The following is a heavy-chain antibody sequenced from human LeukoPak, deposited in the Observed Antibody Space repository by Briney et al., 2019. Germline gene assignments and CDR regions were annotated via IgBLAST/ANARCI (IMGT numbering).Heavy chain of an antibody. CDR2: IYHSGST. V-gene: IGHV4-4*02. CDR3: ARRPAAVAAKGAFDI. J-gene: IGHJ3*02. CDR1: GGSISSSNW. D-gene: IGHD6-19*01. Sequence: KPSGTLSLTCAVSGGSISSSNWWSWVRQPPGKGLEWIGEIYHSGSTNYNPSLKSRVTISVDKSKNQVSLKLSSVTAADTAVYYCARRPAAVAAKGAFDIWGQGTMVTVSS.